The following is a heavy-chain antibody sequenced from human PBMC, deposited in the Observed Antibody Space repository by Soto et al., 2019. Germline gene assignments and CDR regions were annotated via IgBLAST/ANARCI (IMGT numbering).Heavy chain of an antibody. CDR2: VYYSGST. CDR1: GDSITSYY. V-gene: IGHV4-59*08. Sequence: SETLALTCTVSGDSITSYYWSWIRQHPGKGLEWIGHVYYSGSTNYNPSLKSRVTISLDTSKNQFSLKLTSVTAADTAVYYCARRKGAWPFDFWGQGTLVTGSS. J-gene: IGHJ4*02. CDR3: ARRKGAWPFDF.